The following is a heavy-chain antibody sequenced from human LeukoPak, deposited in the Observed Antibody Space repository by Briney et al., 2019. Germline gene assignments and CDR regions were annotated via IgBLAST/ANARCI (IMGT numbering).Heavy chain of an antibody. V-gene: IGHV4-59*01. D-gene: IGHD3-3*01. CDR2: IYYSGST. J-gene: IGHJ4*02. CDR3: ATNRFLEPFFDY. Sequence: SETLSLTCTVSGGSISSYYWSWIRQPPGKGLEWIGYIYYSGSTNYNPSLKSRVTISVDTSKNQFSLKLSSVTAADTAVYYCATNRFLEPFFDYWGQGTLVTVSS. CDR1: GGSISSYY.